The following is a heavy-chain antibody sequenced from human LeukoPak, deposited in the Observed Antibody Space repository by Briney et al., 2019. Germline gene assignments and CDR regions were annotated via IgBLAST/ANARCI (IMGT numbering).Heavy chain of an antibody. D-gene: IGHD3-16*01. J-gene: IGHJ3*02. CDR3: ARDLGSWPHVTLDI. CDR2: IYHSGST. Sequence: SGTLSRTCAVSGGSISSSNWWSWVHQPPGKGLEWIGEIYHSGSTNYNPSLKSRVTISVDTSKNQFSLKLSSVTAADTAIYYCARDLGSWPHVTLDIWGHGTLVTVSS. CDR1: GGSISSSNW. V-gene: IGHV4-4*02.